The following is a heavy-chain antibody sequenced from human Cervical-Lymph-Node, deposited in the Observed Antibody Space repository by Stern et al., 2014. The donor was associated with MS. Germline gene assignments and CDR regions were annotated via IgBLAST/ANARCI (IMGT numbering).Heavy chain of an antibody. D-gene: IGHD3-3*01. CDR3: ARAIFGVVTPTMAPDAFDI. CDR2: IYTDGST. Sequence: EVQLVQSGGGLIQPGGSLRLSCAASGFTVSSNYMSWVRQSPGTGLQWVSLIYTDGSTYYADSVKSRYTSSRDHSKNTLYLQMNSLGAEDTALYYCARAIFGVVTPTMAPDAFDIWGQGTMVTVSS. V-gene: IGHV3-53*01. J-gene: IGHJ3*02. CDR1: GFTVSSNY.